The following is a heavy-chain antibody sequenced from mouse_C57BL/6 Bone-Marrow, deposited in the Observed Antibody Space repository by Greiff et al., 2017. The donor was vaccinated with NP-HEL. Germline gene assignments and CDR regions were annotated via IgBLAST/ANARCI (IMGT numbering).Heavy chain of an antibody. J-gene: IGHJ1*03. CDR1: GFTFSDAW. Sequence: EVKLQESGGGLVQPGGSMKLSCAASGFTFSDAWMDWVRQSPEKGLEWVAEIRNKANNHATYYAESVKGRFTISRDDSKSRVDLQMNSLRAEDTGIYYCTGTTVVATNFDVWGTGTTVTVSS. CDR2: IRNKANNHAT. V-gene: IGHV6-6*01. CDR3: TGTTVVATNFDV. D-gene: IGHD1-1*01.